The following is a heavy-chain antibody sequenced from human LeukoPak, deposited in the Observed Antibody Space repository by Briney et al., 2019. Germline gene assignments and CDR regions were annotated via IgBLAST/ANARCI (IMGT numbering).Heavy chain of an antibody. V-gene: IGHV3-23*01. CDR2: ISGSGGST. CDR3: AKDRDSSSWYTGFDY. J-gene: IGHJ4*02. D-gene: IGHD6-13*01. CDR1: GFTFSSYA. Sequence: GGSLRLSCAASGFTFSSYAMSWVRQAPGKGLEWVSAISGSGGSTYYADSVKGRFTISRDNSKNTLYLQMNSLRAEDTVVHYCAKDRDSSSWYTGFDYWGQGTLVTVSS.